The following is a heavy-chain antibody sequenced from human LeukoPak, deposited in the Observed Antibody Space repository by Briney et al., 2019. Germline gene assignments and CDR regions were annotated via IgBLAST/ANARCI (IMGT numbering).Heavy chain of an antibody. V-gene: IGHV3-23*01. CDR3: AKSVYYDSSGYYSYYYGMDV. CDR2: ISGSGGST. D-gene: IGHD3-22*01. Sequence: EGSLRLSCAASGFTFSSYAMSWVRQAPGKGLEWVSAISGSGGSTYYADSVKGRFTISRDNSKNTLYLQMNSLRAEDTAVYYCAKSVYYDSSGYYSYYYGMDVWGQGTTVTVSS. J-gene: IGHJ6*02. CDR1: GFTFSSYA.